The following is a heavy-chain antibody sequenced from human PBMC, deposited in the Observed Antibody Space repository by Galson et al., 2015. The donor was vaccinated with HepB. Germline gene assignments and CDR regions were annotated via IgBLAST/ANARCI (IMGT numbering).Heavy chain of an antibody. Sequence: SVKVSCKASGYTFTSYYMHWVRQAPGQGLEWMGIINPSGGSTSYAQKFQGRVTISVDTSKNQFSLKLSSVTAADTAVYYCARGAPKSRGRTLRGVAGTVDYWGQGTLVTVSS. V-gene: IGHV1-46*01. CDR3: ARGAPKSRGRTLRGVAGTVDY. D-gene: IGHD6-19*01. J-gene: IGHJ4*02. CDR1: GYTFTSYY. CDR2: INPSGGST.